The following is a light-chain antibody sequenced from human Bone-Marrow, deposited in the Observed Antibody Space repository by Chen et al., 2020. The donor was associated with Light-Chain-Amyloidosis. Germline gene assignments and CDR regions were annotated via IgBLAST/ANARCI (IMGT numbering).Light chain of an antibody. Sequence: QSVLTQAPSASGTPGQRVTIFCSGSSSNIGSNAVSWYQHLPGTAPKFLIFGNNQRPSGVPDRFAVSKSGTSAFLAISVLQSEDEADYYCAAWDDSLHLWVFGGGTKLTVL. CDR3: AAWDDSLHLWV. J-gene: IGLJ3*02. CDR2: GNN. V-gene: IGLV1-44*01. CDR1: SSNIGSNA.